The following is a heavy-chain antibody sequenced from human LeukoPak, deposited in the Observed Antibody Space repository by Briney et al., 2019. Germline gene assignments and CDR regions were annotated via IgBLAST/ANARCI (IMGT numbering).Heavy chain of an antibody. J-gene: IGHJ4*02. CDR2: INPNSGGT. CDR3: ARDNRGGSSSWFPLFDY. Sequence: ASVKVSCKASGYTFTGYYMHWVRQAPGQGLEWMGWINPNSGGTNYAQKFQGRVTMTRDTSISTAYMELSRLRSDDTAVYYCARDNRGGSSSWFPLFDYWGQGILVTVSS. V-gene: IGHV1-2*02. D-gene: IGHD6-13*01. CDR1: GYTFTGYY.